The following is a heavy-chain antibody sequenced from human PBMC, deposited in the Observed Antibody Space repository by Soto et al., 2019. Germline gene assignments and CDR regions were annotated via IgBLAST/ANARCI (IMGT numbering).Heavy chain of an antibody. V-gene: IGHV1-2*02. CDR3: AAQFHHCGGDCYRGPYFGMDV. CDR1: GYTFTGYY. CDR2: INPYTGGT. Sequence: QVQLVQSGSEVKEPGASVKVSCKASGYTFTGYYFLWVRQAPGQGPECMGWINPYTGGTNYAQKFQGRVTTTRDTSLSTAYMELSKLISDDTAVYYCAAQFHHCGGDCYRGPYFGMDVWGQGTTVTVSS. J-gene: IGHJ6*02. D-gene: IGHD2-21*02.